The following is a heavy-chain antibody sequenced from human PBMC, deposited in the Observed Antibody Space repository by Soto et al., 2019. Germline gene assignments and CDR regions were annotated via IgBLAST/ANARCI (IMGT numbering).Heavy chain of an antibody. CDR2: INPNSGVT. CDR3: ARVLGSSWYLPFDY. J-gene: IGHJ4*02. CDR1: GYTFTGYY. V-gene: IGHV1-2*02. Sequence: QVQLVQSGAEVKKPGASVKVSCKASGYTFTGYYMHWVRQAPGQGLAWMEWINPNSGVTNYAQKYQGRVTMARETSISTGYMELSRLRSDDTAVYYCARVLGSSWYLPFDYWVQRGLVTVSS. D-gene: IGHD6-13*01.